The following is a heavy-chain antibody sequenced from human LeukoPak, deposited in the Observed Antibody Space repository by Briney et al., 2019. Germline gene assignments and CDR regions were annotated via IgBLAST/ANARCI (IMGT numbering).Heavy chain of an antibody. V-gene: IGHV4-59*01. Sequence: SETLSLTCTVSGGSISNYYWSWIRQPPEKGLEWIGYIYYSGSTNYNPSLKSRVTISVDTSKNQFSLKLSSVTAADTAVYYCARARTGYPDYWGQGTLVTVSS. D-gene: IGHD3/OR15-3a*01. CDR3: ARARTGYPDY. CDR1: GGSISNYY. J-gene: IGHJ4*02. CDR2: IYYSGST.